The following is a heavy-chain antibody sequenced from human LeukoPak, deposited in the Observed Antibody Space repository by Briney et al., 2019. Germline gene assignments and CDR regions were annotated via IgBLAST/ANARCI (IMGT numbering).Heavy chain of an antibody. D-gene: IGHD2-2*02. V-gene: IGHV3-21*01. CDR1: GFVFSSYA. CDR3: ARGGCSSTSCYTATAWFDP. CDR2: ISSSSGYI. J-gene: IGHJ5*02. Sequence: PGGSLRLSCTASGFVFSSYAMNWVRQAPGKGLEWVSSISSSSGYIYYADSVKGRFTISRDNAKNSLYLQMNSLRAEDTAVYYCARGGCSSTSCYTATAWFDPWGQGTLVTVSS.